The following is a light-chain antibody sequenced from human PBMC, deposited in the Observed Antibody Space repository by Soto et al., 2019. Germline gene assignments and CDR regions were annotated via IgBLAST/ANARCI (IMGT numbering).Light chain of an antibody. CDR2: DVT. J-gene: IGLJ2*01. Sequence: QSALTQPRSVSGSPGQSVTISCTGTSSDICDSNYVSWYQQHPGKAPKLLIYDVTRRPSGVPDRFSGSKSGNTASLTISGLQAEDEADYFCCSYAGSYTLVFGGGTKLTVL. CDR1: SSDICDSNY. V-gene: IGLV2-11*01. CDR3: CSYAGSYTLV.